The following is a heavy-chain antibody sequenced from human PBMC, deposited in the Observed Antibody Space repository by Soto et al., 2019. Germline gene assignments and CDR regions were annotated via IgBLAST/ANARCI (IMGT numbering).Heavy chain of an antibody. J-gene: IGHJ6*02. CDR3: AKNGDFWSWGMDV. Sequence: GSLRLSCAASGFTFSTYAMTWVRQAPGKGLEWVSIISSSGDATYYLDSVKGRFTISRDNSRNTLHLQMNSLRAEDAAVYFCAKNGDFWSWGMDVWGQGATVTVSS. CDR2: ISSSGDAT. D-gene: IGHD3-3*01. V-gene: IGHV3-23*01. CDR1: GFTFSTYA.